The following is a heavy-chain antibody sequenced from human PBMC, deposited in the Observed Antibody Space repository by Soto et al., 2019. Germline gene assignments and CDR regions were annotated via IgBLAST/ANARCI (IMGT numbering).Heavy chain of an antibody. D-gene: IGHD3-9*01. Sequence: QVQLQESGPGLVKPSETLSLTCTVSGGSTRNYFWSWIRQPPGKGLEWIGCIYYSGTTNYNSSLKGRVTISLAASKNQFSLRLRSVTAADTAVYYCARYVNPYDTAVWFDPWGQGTLVTVSS. V-gene: IGHV4-59*01. CDR1: GGSTRNYF. CDR2: IYYSGTT. CDR3: ARYVNPYDTAVWFDP. J-gene: IGHJ5*02.